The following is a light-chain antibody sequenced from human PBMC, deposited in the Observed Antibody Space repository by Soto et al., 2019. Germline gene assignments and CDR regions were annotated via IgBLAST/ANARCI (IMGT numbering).Light chain of an antibody. CDR2: GAS. CDR1: QSVGRN. CDR3: QQYGDWPPET. J-gene: IGKJ2*01. Sequence: EVVLTQSPATLSVSPGDRATLSCRASQSVGRNLAWYQQKPGQAPRLLIYGASTRATGVPARFSGSGSATEFTLSISSLQSEDVAGYYCQQYGDWPPETFGQGTKLEI. V-gene: IGKV3-15*01.